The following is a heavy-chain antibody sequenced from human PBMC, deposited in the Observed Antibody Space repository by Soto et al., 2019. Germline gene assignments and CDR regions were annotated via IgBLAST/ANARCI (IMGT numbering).Heavy chain of an antibody. D-gene: IGHD3-16*01. V-gene: IGHV3-7*01. CDR1: GFTLSTYW. J-gene: IGHJ4*02. CDR2: INQDGSER. CDR3: VCGGNFFVY. Sequence: EVQLVESGGGLVQPGGSLRLPCAASGFTLSTYWMTRVRQPPGKGLEWVASINQDGSERYYVDSVRGRFTISRDNAKNSLYLQMNSLRAEDTAVYYCVCGGNFFVYWGQGTLVTVSP.